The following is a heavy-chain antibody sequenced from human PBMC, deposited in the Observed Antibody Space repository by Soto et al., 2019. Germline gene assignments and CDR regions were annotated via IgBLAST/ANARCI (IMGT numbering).Heavy chain of an antibody. CDR2: IWYDGSNK. J-gene: IGHJ3*02. Sequence: GGSLRLSCAASGFTFSSYGMHWVRQAPGKGLEWVAVIWYDGSNKYYADSVKGRFTISRDNSKNTLYLQMNSLRAEDTAVYYCARDVAYGGNSEAFDIWGQGTMVTVSS. D-gene: IGHD4-17*01. CDR1: GFTFSSYG. CDR3: ARDVAYGGNSEAFDI. V-gene: IGHV3-33*01.